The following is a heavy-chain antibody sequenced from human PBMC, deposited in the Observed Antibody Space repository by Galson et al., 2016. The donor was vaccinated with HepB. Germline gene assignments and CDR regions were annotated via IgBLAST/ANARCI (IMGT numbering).Heavy chain of an antibody. CDR2: IYSGGST. CDR3: ASQWFGEISDYFDY. Sequence: SLRLSCAVSGFTVSISYMAWVRQAPGKGLEWVSTIYSGGSTYYADSVKGRFTISRHNSKHTLYLKMNSLRPDDTSVYYCASQWFGEISDYFDYWGQGTLVTVSS. V-gene: IGHV3-53*04. J-gene: IGHJ4*02. D-gene: IGHD3-10*01. CDR1: GFTVSISY.